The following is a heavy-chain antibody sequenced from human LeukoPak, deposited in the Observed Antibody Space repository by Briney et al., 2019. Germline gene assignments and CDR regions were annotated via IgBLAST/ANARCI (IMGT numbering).Heavy chain of an antibody. CDR1: GFTFSSYD. J-gene: IGHJ4*02. Sequence: GGSLRLSCAASGFTFSSYDMNWVRQAPGRELEWISYISYISSSGTTIYYADSVKGRFTISRDDAKNSVYLQMNSLRDEDTAIYYCATDGTPLRVGEVYFDNWGQGTLVTVSS. CDR2: ISSSGTTI. CDR3: ATDGTPLRVGEVYFDN. V-gene: IGHV3-48*03. D-gene: IGHD3-10*01.